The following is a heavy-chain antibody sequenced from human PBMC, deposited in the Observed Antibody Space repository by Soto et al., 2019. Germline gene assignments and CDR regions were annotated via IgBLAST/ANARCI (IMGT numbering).Heavy chain of an antibody. D-gene: IGHD5-12*01. Sequence: ASVKVSCKASGYTFTSYGISWVRQAPGQGLEWMGWISAYNGNTNYAQKLQGRVTMTTDTSTSTAYMELRSLRSDDTAVYYCARRGYSGYEPLDYYGMDVWGQGTTVTVSS. V-gene: IGHV1-18*04. CDR1: GYTFTSYG. J-gene: IGHJ6*02. CDR2: ISAYNGNT. CDR3: ARRGYSGYEPLDYYGMDV.